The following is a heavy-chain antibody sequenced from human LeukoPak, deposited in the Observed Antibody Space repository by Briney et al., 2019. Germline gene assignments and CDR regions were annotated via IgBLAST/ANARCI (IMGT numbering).Heavy chain of an antibody. CDR2: FYSGGST. V-gene: IGHV3-53*01. Sequence: GGSLRLSCAASGFTASGSYMSWVRQAPGKGLEWVSVFYSGGSTYYADSVKGRFTISRDNSQNTLNLQMNSLRAEDTAVYYCARAGIAAAGTLGYWGQGTLVTVSS. J-gene: IGHJ4*02. CDR1: GFTASGSY. CDR3: ARAGIAAAGTLGY. D-gene: IGHD6-13*01.